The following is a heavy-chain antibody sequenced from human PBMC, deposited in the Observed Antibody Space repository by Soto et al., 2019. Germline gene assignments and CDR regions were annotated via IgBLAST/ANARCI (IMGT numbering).Heavy chain of an antibody. D-gene: IGHD2-15*01. Sequence: ASVKVSCKASGGTFSSYSISWVRLAPGQGLEWMGWIIPNFGNTNYAQKLQGRVTMTTDASTSTAYMELRSLRSEDTAVYYCARVLCGGSCYYYYYGMDVWGQGTTVTVSS. CDR3: ARVLCGGSCYYYYYGMDV. V-gene: IGHV1-18*01. CDR1: GGTFSSYS. CDR2: IIPNFGNT. J-gene: IGHJ6*02.